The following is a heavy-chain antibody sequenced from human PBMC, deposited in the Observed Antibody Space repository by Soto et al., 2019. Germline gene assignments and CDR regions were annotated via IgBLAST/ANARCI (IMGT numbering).Heavy chain of an antibody. V-gene: IGHV1-69*02. D-gene: IGHD5-12*01. Sequence: ASVKVSCKASGGTFSSYTISWVRQAPGQGLEWMGRIIPILGIANYAQKFQGRVTITADKSTSTAYMELSSLRSEDTAVYYCARVGLGYDSAFDIWGQGTMVTVSS. CDR2: IIPILGIA. J-gene: IGHJ3*02. CDR3: ARVGLGYDSAFDI. CDR1: GGTFSSYT.